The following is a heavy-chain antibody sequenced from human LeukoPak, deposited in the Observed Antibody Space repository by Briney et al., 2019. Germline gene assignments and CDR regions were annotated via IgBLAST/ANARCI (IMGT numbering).Heavy chain of an antibody. CDR3: ARAYQRTWSGYYTGLKGYMDV. J-gene: IGHJ6*03. V-gene: IGHV1-8*01. D-gene: IGHD3-3*01. Sequence: GASVKVSCKASGYTFTSYDINWVRQATGQGLEWMGWMNPNSGNTGYAQKFQGRVTITRNTSISTAYMELSSLRSEDTAVYYCARAYQRTWSGYYTGLKGYMDVWGKGTTVTVSS. CDR2: MNPNSGNT. CDR1: GYTFTSYD.